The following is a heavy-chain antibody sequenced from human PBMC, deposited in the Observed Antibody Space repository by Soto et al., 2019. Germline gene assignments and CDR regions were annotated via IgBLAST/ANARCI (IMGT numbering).Heavy chain of an antibody. D-gene: IGHD3-10*01. J-gene: IGHJ5*02. V-gene: IGHV1-69*13. CDR3: ARGPMVRGGRYNWFDP. CDR2: NIPIFGTA. CDR1: GGTFSNFV. Sequence: SLKVSCKASGGTFSNFVISWVRQAPGQGLEWMGGNIPIFGTANYAQKFQGRVTIIADESTGTTYMELTSLRSEDTAVYYCARGPMVRGGRYNWFDPWGQGTLVTVSA.